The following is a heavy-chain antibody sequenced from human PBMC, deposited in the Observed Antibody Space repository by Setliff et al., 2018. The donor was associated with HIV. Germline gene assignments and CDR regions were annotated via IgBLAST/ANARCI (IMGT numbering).Heavy chain of an antibody. CDR1: GYTFTSYY. D-gene: IGHD3-10*01. Sequence: EASVKVSCKASGYTFTSYYMHWVRQAPGQGLEWMGWISGYNGETKYAQKFQGRLTVTTDTSTSMAYMELRSLRSDDTAIYYCARDLVGHGSGSYHDIPFDHWGQGTLVTVSS. CDR2: ISGYNGET. V-gene: IGHV1-18*04. CDR3: ARDLVGHGSGSYHDIPFDH. J-gene: IGHJ4*02.